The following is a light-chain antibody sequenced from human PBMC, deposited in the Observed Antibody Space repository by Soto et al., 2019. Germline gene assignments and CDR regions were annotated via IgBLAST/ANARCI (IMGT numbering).Light chain of an antibody. Sequence: DVVMTQSPLSLSVTLGQPASISCRSTQSLVYSDGSAYLNWFHQRPGQSPRRLIYKASNRDSGVPDRFSGSGSVTDFTLMISRVEAEDVGVYYCLQGTNWPYTFEQGTKLEIK. CDR1: QSLVYSDGSAY. V-gene: IGKV2-30*01. J-gene: IGKJ2*01. CDR2: KAS. CDR3: LQGTNWPYT.